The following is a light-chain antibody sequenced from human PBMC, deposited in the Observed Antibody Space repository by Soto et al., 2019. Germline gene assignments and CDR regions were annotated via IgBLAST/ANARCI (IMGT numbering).Light chain of an antibody. Sequence: QSVLTQPPSASGTPGQRVTISCSGSRSNIGSDTVNWYQQLPGTAPKLLIHRTNQRPSGVPGRFSGSKSDTSASLAISGLQPEDEADYHCASWDASLNGWVFGGGTKVTVL. J-gene: IGLJ3*02. V-gene: IGLV1-44*01. CDR2: RTN. CDR3: ASWDASLNGWV. CDR1: RSNIGSDT.